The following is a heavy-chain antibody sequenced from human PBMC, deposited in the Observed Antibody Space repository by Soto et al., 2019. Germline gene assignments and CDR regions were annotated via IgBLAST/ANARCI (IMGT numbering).Heavy chain of an antibody. D-gene: IGHD1-1*01. V-gene: IGHV1-18*01. CDR1: GYAFTTSG. CDR2: ISAHNGNT. J-gene: IGHJ4*02. Sequence: QVHLVQSGAEVKKPGASVKVSCKGSGYAFTTSGITWVRQAPGQGLEWMGWISAHNGNTNYAQKLQGRVTVTRDTSTSTAYMELRSLRSDATAVYYCARGRYGDYWGQGALVTVSS. CDR3: ARGRYGDY.